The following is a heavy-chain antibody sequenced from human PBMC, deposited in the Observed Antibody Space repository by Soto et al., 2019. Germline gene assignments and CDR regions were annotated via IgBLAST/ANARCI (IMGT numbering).Heavy chain of an antibody. V-gene: IGHV3-9*01. D-gene: IGHD2-2*01. CDR3: ARDPNIVLVPAALRSYYYYYGMDV. J-gene: IGHJ6*02. CDR2: ISYDSGAI. Sequence: PGGSLRLSCAASGFTFDDYAMHWVRQAPGKGLEWVSGISYDSGAIGYADSVKGRFTISRDNTRNSLFLQLNSLRAEDTAVYYCARDPNIVLVPAALRSYYYYYGMDVWGQGATVT. CDR1: GFTFDDYA.